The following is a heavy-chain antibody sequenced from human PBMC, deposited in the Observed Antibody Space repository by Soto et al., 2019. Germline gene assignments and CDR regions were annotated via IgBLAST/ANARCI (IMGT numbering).Heavy chain of an antibody. CDR2: IYPGDSDT. Sequence: PRESLKISCKGSGYSFTSYWIGWVRQMPGKGLEWMGIIYPGDSDTRYSPSFQGQVTISADKSISTAYLQWSSLKASDTAMYYCARHDRGYSYGYRDYGMDVWGQGTTVTVSS. CDR1: GYSFTSYW. D-gene: IGHD5-18*01. CDR3: ARHDRGYSYGYRDYGMDV. V-gene: IGHV5-51*01. J-gene: IGHJ6*02.